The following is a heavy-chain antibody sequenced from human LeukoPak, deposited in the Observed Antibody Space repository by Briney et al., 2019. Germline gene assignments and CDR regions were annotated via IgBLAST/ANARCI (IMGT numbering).Heavy chain of an antibody. CDR3: ARALFCSSTSCSTGDY. CDR2: IYPGDSDT. D-gene: IGHD2-2*01. CDR1: GYSFTSYW. V-gene: IGHV5-51*01. J-gene: IGHJ4*02. Sequence: GESLKISCKGSGYSFTSYWIGWVRQMPGKGLEWMGIIYPGDSDTRYSPSFQGQVTISADKSISTAYLQWSSLKASDTAMYYCARALFCSSTSCSTGDYRGQGTLVTVSS.